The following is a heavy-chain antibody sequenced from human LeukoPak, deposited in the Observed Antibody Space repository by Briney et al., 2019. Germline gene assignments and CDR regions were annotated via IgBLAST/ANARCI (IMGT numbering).Heavy chain of an antibody. Sequence: SETLSLTCTVSGYSISSGHYWGWIRQPPGKGLEWIGSIYHSGSTYYNPSLKSRVTISVDTSKNQFSLKLSSVTAADTAVYYCARWGESAAAGLDYWGQGTLVTVSS. CDR1: GYSISSGHY. D-gene: IGHD6-13*01. J-gene: IGHJ4*02. V-gene: IGHV4-38-2*02. CDR3: ARWGESAAAGLDY. CDR2: IYHSGST.